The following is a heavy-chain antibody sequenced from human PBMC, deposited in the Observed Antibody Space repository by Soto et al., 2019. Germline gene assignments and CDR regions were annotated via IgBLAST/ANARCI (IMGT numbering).Heavy chain of an antibody. V-gene: IGHV3-9*01. Sequence: LRLSCAASGFTFDDYAMHWVRQAPGKGLEWVSGISWNSGSIGYADSVKGRFTISRDNAKNSLYLQMNSLRAEDTALYYCAKGCSSTSCPGAYYYYGMDVWGQGTTVTVSS. CDR2: ISWNSGSI. J-gene: IGHJ6*02. CDR1: GFTFDDYA. D-gene: IGHD2-2*01. CDR3: AKGCSSTSCPGAYYYYGMDV.